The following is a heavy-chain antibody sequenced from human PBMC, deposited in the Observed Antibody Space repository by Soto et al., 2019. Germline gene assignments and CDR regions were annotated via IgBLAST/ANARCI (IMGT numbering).Heavy chain of an antibody. CDR1: EFIFTNYD. Sequence: PGGSLRLSCAASEFIFTNYDINWVRQAPGKGLEWVSAIAVHDNTYYADSVRGRFTISRDDSTNTVYLQMNRLRLDDTAVYYCARDLSRYGMDVWGQGTTVTVSS. CDR3: ARDLSRYGMDV. CDR2: IAVHDNT. V-gene: IGHV3-23*01. J-gene: IGHJ6*02.